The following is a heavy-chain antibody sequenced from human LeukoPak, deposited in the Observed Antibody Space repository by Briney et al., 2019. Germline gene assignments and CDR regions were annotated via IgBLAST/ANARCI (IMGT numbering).Heavy chain of an antibody. D-gene: IGHD3-10*01. J-gene: IGHJ6*02. Sequence: GSLRLSCAASGFTFSSYSMNWVRQAPGKGLEWVSYISSSSSTIYYADSVKGRFTISRDNAKNSLYLQMNSPRAEDTAVYYCARDRGMRWFGELLPSGMDVWGQGTTVTVSS. CDR1: GFTFSSYS. CDR2: ISSSSSTI. CDR3: ARDRGMRWFGELLPSGMDV. V-gene: IGHV3-48*04.